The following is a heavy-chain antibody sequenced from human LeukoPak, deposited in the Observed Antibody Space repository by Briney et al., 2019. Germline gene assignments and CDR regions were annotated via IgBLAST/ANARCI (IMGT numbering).Heavy chain of an antibody. D-gene: IGHD2-15*01. V-gene: IGHV3-11*04. Sequence: PGGSLRLSCAASGFTFSDYYMSWIRQAPGKGLEWVSYISSSGSTIYYADSVKGRFTISRDNAKNSLYVQMNSLRAEDTAVYYCARAYCSGGSCFDYWGQGTLVTVSS. CDR1: GFTFSDYY. CDR3: ARAYCSGGSCFDY. CDR2: ISSSGSTI. J-gene: IGHJ4*02.